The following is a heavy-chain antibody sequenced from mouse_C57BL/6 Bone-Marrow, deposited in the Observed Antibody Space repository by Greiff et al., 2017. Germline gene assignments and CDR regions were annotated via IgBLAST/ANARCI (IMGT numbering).Heavy chain of an antibody. Sequence: VQLQQSGAELVRPGASVTLSCKASGYTFTDYEMHWVKQTPVHGLEWIGAIDPETGGTAYNQKFKGKAILTADKSSSTAYMELRSLTSEDSAVYYCTRRGLYYYGSSYGYWGQGTTLTVSS. D-gene: IGHD1-1*01. CDR3: TRRGLYYYGSSYGY. V-gene: IGHV1-15*01. CDR2: IDPETGGT. J-gene: IGHJ2*01. CDR1: GYTFTDYE.